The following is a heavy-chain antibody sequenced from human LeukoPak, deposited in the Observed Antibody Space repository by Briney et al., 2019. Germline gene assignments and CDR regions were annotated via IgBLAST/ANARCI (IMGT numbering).Heavy chain of an antibody. J-gene: IGHJ4*02. CDR3: ARGAGAFGSSSYHFDY. CDR1: GSSISSSSYY. V-gene: IGHV4-39*07. D-gene: IGHD6-6*01. CDR2: IYYSGTT. Sequence: SETLSLTCSVSGSSISSSSYYWGWIRQPPGKGLEWIGYIYYSGTTDYNPSLKSRVTFSVHTSNNQLSLSLNSLTAADSALYYCARGAGAFGSSSYHFDYWGQGILVTVSS.